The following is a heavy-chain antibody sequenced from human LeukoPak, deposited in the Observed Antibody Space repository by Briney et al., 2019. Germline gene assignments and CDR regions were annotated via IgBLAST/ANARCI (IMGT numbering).Heavy chain of an antibody. Sequence: GASVKVSCKVSGYTLTELSMHWVRQAPGQGLEWMGRINPNSGGTNYAQKFQGRVTMTRDTSISTAYMELSRLRSDDTAVYYCARDRGSYGNDAFDIWGQGTMVTVSS. D-gene: IGHD1-26*01. CDR1: GYTLTELS. V-gene: IGHV1-2*06. J-gene: IGHJ3*02. CDR2: INPNSGGT. CDR3: ARDRGSYGNDAFDI.